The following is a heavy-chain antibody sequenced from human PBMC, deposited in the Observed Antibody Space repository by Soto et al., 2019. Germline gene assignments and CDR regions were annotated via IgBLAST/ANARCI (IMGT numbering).Heavy chain of an antibody. CDR1: GFSFSNYW. CDR3: IRENWGSCDY. D-gene: IGHD3-16*01. J-gene: IGHJ4*02. V-gene: IGHV3-74*01. CDR2: ITGDGSST. Sequence: EVQLVESGGGLVQPGGSLRLSCAASGFSFSNYWMHWVRQAPGKGLVWVSRITGDGSSTNYADSVKGRFTISRDNAKNTLYLHMNSVGVEDTAVYYYIRENWGSCDYWGRGTLVTVSS.